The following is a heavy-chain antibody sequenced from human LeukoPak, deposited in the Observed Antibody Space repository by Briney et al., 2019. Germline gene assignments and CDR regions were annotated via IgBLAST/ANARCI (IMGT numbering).Heavy chain of an antibody. Sequence: SETLSLTCSVSGGSISNIIYYWAWVRLPPGKGLEWIGSIHFSGSTYYNPSLKSRVTISADTSKNQFSLRLNFVTAADTAVYYCARRMGALDFWGQGALATVSS. CDR3: ARRMGALDF. V-gene: IGHV4-39*01. J-gene: IGHJ4*02. CDR2: IHFSGST. D-gene: IGHD1-26*01. CDR1: GGSISNIIYY.